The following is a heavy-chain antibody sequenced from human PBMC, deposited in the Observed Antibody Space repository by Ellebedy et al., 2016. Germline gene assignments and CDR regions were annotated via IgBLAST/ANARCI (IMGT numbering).Heavy chain of an antibody. CDR2: IYYSGTT. J-gene: IGHJ5*02. D-gene: IGHD6-19*01. CDR1: GGSFSGYY. Sequence: SETLSLTCAVYGGSFSGYYWSWIRQPPGKGLEWIGYIYYSGTTNYNPSLKSRVTISVDTSKDQFSLKLTSVTAADTAVYYCARGAVAGTLHWFDPWGQGTLVTVSS. CDR3: ARGAVAGTLHWFDP. V-gene: IGHV4-59*01.